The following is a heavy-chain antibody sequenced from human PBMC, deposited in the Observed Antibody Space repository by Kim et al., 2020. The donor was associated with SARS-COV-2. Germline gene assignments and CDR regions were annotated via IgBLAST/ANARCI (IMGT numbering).Heavy chain of an antibody. Sequence: GGSLRLSCAASGFTFSSYAMHWVRQAPGKGLEWVAVISYDGSNKYYADSVKGRFTISRDNSKNTLYLQMNSLRAEDTAVYYCARKMGFYYYYYGMDVWG. CDR3: ARKMGFYYYYYGMDV. CDR1: GFTFSSYA. V-gene: IGHV3-30*04. J-gene: IGHJ6*02. CDR2: ISYDGSNK.